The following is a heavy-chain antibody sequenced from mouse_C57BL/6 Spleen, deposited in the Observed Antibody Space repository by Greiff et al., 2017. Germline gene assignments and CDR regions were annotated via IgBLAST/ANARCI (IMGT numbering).Heavy chain of an antibody. CDR2: IRNKANGYTT. D-gene: IGHD1-1*01. CDR1: GFTFTDYY. CDR3: ARYSIYRGYFDV. Sequence: EVMLVESGGGLVQPGGSLSLSCAASGFTFTDYYMSWVRQPPGKALEWMGFIRNKANGYTTEYSASVKGRFTISRDNSQSILYLHMSALRAEDSATYYCARYSIYRGYFDVWGTGTTVTVSS. V-gene: IGHV7-3*01. J-gene: IGHJ1*03.